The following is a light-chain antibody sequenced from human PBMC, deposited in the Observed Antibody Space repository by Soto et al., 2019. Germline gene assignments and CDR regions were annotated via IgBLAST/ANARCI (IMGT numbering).Light chain of an antibody. V-gene: IGLV1-47*01. Sequence: QSVLTQPPSSSGTPGQRVTISCSGSSSNIGSNYVYWYQQLPGTAPKLLIYRNNQRPSGVPDRFSGSKSGTSASLAISGLRADDEADYYCAAWDDSLSGRDVFATGTKVTVL. CDR3: AAWDDSLSGRDV. CDR2: RNN. CDR1: SSNIGSNY. J-gene: IGLJ1*01.